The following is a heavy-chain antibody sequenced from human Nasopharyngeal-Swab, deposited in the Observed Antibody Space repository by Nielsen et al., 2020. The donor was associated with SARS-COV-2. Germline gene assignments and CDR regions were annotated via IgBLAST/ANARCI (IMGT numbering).Heavy chain of an antibody. J-gene: IGHJ4*02. D-gene: IGHD3-10*01. Sequence: WGRQAPGQGLEWMGWISAYNGNTNYAQKLQGRVTMTTDTSTGTAYMELRSLRSDDTAVYYCARAGDRFGELLFFDYWGQGNLVTVSS. CDR2: ISAYNGNT. V-gene: IGHV1-18*01. CDR3: ARAGDRFGELLFFDY.